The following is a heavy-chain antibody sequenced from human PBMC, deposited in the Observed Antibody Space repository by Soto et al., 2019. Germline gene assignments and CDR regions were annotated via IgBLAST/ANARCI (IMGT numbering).Heavy chain of an antibody. D-gene: IGHD2-15*01. Sequence: QVQLVQSGAEVKKPGSSVKVSCKASGGTFSSYAISWVRQAPGQGLEWMGGIIPIFGTANYAQKFQGRVTITADESTSTAYMELSSLRSKDTAVYYCARAYCSGGSCYSRYYYYYGMDVWGQGTTVTVSS. V-gene: IGHV1-69*01. CDR2: IIPIFGTA. CDR3: ARAYCSGGSCYSRYYYYYGMDV. CDR1: GGTFSSYA. J-gene: IGHJ6*02.